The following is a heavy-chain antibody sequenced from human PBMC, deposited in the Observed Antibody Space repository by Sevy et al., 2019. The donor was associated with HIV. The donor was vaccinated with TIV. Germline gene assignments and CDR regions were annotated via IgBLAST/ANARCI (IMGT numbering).Heavy chain of an antibody. Sequence: ASVKVSCKASGYNFNNYGVSWVRQAPGQGLEWLGWIKVYNGNTNYAQKVQGRATMTTDTSTNTAYMELRSLRSDDTAVYYCARTTYCSTTSCYNGYPDYWGQGTLVTVSS. V-gene: IGHV1-18*01. CDR1: GYNFNNYG. J-gene: IGHJ4*02. D-gene: IGHD2-2*02. CDR2: IKVYNGNT. CDR3: ARTTYCSTTSCYNGYPDY.